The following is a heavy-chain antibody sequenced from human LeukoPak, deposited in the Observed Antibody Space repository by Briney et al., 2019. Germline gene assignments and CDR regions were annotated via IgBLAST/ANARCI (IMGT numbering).Heavy chain of an antibody. Sequence: SETLPLTCTVSGGSISIYYWSWIRQPPGKGLEWIGYIYYSGSTNYNPSLKSRVTISVDTSKNQFSLKLSSVTAADTAVYYCARTTEGYCRGRSCYSYYYYMDVWGKGTTVTVSS. V-gene: IGHV4-59*01. D-gene: IGHD2-15*01. CDR1: GGSISIYY. CDR2: IYYSGST. J-gene: IGHJ6*03. CDR3: ARTTEGYCRGRSCYSYYYYMDV.